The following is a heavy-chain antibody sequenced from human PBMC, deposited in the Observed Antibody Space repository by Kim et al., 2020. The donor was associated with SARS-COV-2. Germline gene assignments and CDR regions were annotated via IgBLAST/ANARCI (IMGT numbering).Heavy chain of an antibody. CDR3: AREASLAGELLLDAFDI. V-gene: IGHV3-33*08. CDR2: IWWDWRNK. CDR1: GFTFSSYC. J-gene: IGHJ3*02. D-gene: IGHD3-10*01. Sequence: GGSLRLSCAASGFTFSSYCLDLVPPAPSEGLGWGVGIWWDWRNKYYANSVKGRFTISRENSKNTLFLHINRLRAEETAVYYCAREASLAGELLLDAFDIWGQGTMVTLPS.